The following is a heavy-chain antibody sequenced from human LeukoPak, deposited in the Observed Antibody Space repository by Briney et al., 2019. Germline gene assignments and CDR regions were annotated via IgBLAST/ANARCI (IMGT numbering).Heavy chain of an antibody. D-gene: IGHD4-17*01. CDR2: IYYSGST. CDR3: ARFCSDYGDYKYYFRQGRYYFDY. J-gene: IGHJ4*02. Sequence: SQTLSLTCTVSGGSISSGGYYWSWIRHHPGKGLEWIGYIYYSGSTYYNPSLKSRVTISVDTSKNQFSLKLSSVTAADTAVYYCARFCSDYGDYKYYFRQGRYYFDYWGQGTLVTVSS. V-gene: IGHV4-31*03. CDR1: GGSISSGGYY.